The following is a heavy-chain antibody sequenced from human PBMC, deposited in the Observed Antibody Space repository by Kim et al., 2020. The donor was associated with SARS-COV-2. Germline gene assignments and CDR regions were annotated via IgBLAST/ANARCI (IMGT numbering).Heavy chain of an antibody. CDR1: GFTFSSYG. J-gene: IGHJ2*01. CDR3: AKDPNGSGSYYPYWYFDL. Sequence: GGSLRLSCAASGFTFSSYGMHWVRQAPGKGLEWVAVISYDGSNKYYADSVKGRFTISRDNSKNTLYLQMNSLRAEDTTVYYCAKDPNGSGSYYPYWYFDLWGRGTLVTVSS. D-gene: IGHD3-10*01. CDR2: ISYDGSNK. V-gene: IGHV3-30*18.